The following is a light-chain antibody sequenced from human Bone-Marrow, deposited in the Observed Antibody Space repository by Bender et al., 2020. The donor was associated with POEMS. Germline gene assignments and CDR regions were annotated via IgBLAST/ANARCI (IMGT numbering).Light chain of an antibody. CDR3: QVWDSDSDHVI. Sequence: QSVLTQPPSASGTPGQRVTISCSGSSSNIGTNPVNWYQQLPGTAPKLLIYINNQRPSGIPERISGSNSGNAATLTINRVEAGDEADYYCQVWDSDSDHVIFGGGTKLTVL. CDR1: SSNIGTNP. V-gene: IGLV1-44*01. J-gene: IGLJ2*01. CDR2: INN.